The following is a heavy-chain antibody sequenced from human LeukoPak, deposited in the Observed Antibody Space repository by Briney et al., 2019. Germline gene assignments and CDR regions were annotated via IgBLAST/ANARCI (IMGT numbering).Heavy chain of an antibody. D-gene: IGHD1-7*01. CDR2: ISAFNGNT. V-gene: IGHV1-18*01. J-gene: IGHJ3*02. CDR1: GYTFTSSG. CDR3: ARATNWNYAFDI. Sequence: ASVTVSCEASGYTFTSSGISWVRQAPGQGLEWMGWISAFNGNTNYAQKLQGRVTMTTDTSTTTAYMELRSLRSDDTAVYYCARATNWNYAFDIWGQGTMVTVSS.